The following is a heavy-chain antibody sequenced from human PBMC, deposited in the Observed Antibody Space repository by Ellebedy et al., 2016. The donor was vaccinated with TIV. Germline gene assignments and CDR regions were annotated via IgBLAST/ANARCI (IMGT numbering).Heavy chain of an antibody. CDR1: TFSFSTYD. J-gene: IGHJ5*02. CDR2: ISSNAGVI. CDR3: ASESLESRGWYCCGS. D-gene: IGHD6-19*01. Sequence: PGGSLRLSCAASTFSFSTYDMTWFRQAPGKRREWLSFISSNAGVIKYADSVRGRFTISSDNAKNSLYLQMNSLRAEDTAVYYCASESLESRGWYCCGSWGPGTLVTVSS. V-gene: IGHV3-48*03.